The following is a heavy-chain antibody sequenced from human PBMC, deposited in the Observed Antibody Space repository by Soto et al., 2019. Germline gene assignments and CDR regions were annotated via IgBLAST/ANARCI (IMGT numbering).Heavy chain of an antibody. D-gene: IGHD3-22*01. CDR2: ISYDGSNK. CDR1: GFTFSSYA. J-gene: IGHJ4*02. V-gene: IGHV3-30-3*01. CDR3: ASDENYYDSSGYFVY. Sequence: GGSLRLSCAASGFTFSSYAMHWVRQAPGKGLEWVAVISYDGSNKYYADSVKGRFTISRDNSKNTLYLQMNSLRAEDTAVYYCASDENYYDSSGYFVYWGQGTLVTVSS.